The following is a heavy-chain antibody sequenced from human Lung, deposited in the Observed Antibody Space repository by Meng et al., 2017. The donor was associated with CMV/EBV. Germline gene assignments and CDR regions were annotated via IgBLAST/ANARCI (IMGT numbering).Heavy chain of an antibody. V-gene: IGHV1-69*10. CDR2: ITPILQIA. CDR3: ARGVGGNLPCFDY. Sequence: KADGYSISGHGVSWVRQAPGQGLEWMGGITPILQIANYAQKFQGRVTITADTSTGTTYLEMRSLRSEDTAIYYCARGVGGNLPCFDYWGQGSLVTVSS. CDR1: GYSISGHG. J-gene: IGHJ4*02. D-gene: IGHD4-23*01.